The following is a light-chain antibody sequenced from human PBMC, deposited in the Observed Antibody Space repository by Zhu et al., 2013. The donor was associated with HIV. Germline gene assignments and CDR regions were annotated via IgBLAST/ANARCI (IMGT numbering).Light chain of an antibody. CDR1: QSVSSY. CDR2: AAS. Sequence: EIMLTQSPATLSLSPGERATLSCRASQSVSSYLAWYQQKPGQAPRLLIYAASTRATGIPARFSGSRSGTEFTLTISSLQSEDFAVYYCQQYNNWCSFGQGTRLEIK. V-gene: IGKV3-15*01. CDR3: QQYNNWCS. J-gene: IGKJ2*04.